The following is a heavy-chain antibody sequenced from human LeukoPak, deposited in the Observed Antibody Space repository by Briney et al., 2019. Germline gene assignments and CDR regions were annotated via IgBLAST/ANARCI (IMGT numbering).Heavy chain of an antibody. D-gene: IGHD6-13*01. J-gene: IGHJ5*02. CDR3: ARGPTYSSSWPWFDP. CDR1: GGSISSGDYY. CDR2: IYYSGST. V-gene: IGHV4-30-4*08. Sequence: SQTLSLTCSVSGGSISSGDYYWTWIRQPPGKGLEWIGYIYYSGSTYYNPSLKSRVTISVDTSKNQFSLKLSSVTAADTAVYYCARGPTYSSSWPWFDPWGQGTLVTVSS.